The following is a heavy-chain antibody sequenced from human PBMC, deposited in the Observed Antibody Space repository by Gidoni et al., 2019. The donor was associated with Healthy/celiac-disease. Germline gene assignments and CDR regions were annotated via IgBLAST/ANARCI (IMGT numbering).Heavy chain of an antibody. V-gene: IGHV3-48*02. CDR1: GFTFSRYS. CDR3: ARDGRDGYYDSSGYYLLR. Sequence: EVQRVEPGGGLVQSGGSLRVSCAASGFTFSRYSMNWVRQAPGKGREWVSYISSSSSTIYYADSVKGRFTISRDNAKNSLYLQMNSLRDEDTAVYYCARDGRDGYYDSSGYYLLRWGQGTLVTVSS. D-gene: IGHD3-22*01. J-gene: IGHJ4*02. CDR2: ISSSSSTI.